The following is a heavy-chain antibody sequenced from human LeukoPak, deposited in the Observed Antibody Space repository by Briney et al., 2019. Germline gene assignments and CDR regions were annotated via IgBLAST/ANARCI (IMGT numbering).Heavy chain of an antibody. Sequence: GGSLRLSCEASGFTFSTFAMIWVRQPPGKGLEWVSSIFPSGGEIHYADSVRGRFTISRDNSKSTLSLQMNSLRAEDTAVYYCARDNSVGDSAWWFDPWGQGTLVTVSS. CDR3: ARDNSVGDSAWWFDP. CDR2: IFPSGGEI. CDR1: GFTFSTFA. J-gene: IGHJ5*02. D-gene: IGHD5-12*01. V-gene: IGHV3-23*01.